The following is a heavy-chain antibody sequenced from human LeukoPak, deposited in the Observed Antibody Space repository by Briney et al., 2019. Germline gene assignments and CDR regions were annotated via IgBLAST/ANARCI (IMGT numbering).Heavy chain of an antibody. J-gene: IGHJ4*02. V-gene: IGHV3-23*01. D-gene: IGHD1-1*01. CDR2: ISGSASGGT. CDR1: GFSFSTND. Sequence: QAGGSLRLSCAASGFSFSTNDMSWVRQAPGKGLEWVSAISGSASGGTTYEDSVKGRFAISRDNSKGTMYLQMNSLGAEDTAVYYCAEVKTHWYFDNWGRGTLVTVSS. CDR3: AEVKTHWYFDN.